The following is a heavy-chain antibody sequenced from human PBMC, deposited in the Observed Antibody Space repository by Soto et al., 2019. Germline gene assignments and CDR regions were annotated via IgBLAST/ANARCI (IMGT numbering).Heavy chain of an antibody. V-gene: IGHV4-4*07. CDR1: SDSISSYY. J-gene: IGHJ4*02. Sequence: NPSETLSLTCTVSSDSISSYYWSWIRQPAGKGLEWIGRIHTSGSTLYNPSLKSRVTMSVGTSKIHFSLNLRSVTAADTAVYYCAGGAAADYFDYWGQGSLVTVSS. CDR3: AGGAAADYFDY. CDR2: IHTSGST. D-gene: IGHD6-13*01.